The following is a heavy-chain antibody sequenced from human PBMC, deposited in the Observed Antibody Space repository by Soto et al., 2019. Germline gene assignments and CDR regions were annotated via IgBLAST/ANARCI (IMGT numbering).Heavy chain of an antibody. CDR3: ARQSYMVRGVGPYYYYYYMDV. D-gene: IGHD3-10*01. J-gene: IGHJ6*03. CDR2: IYYSGST. V-gene: IGHV4-59*08. Sequence: QVQLQESGPGLVKPSETLSLTCTVSGGSISSYYWSWIRQPPGKGLECIGYIYYSGSTNYNPSLKSRVTISVDTSKNQFSLKLSSVTAADTAVYYCARQSYMVRGVGPYYYYYYMDVWGKGTTVTVSS. CDR1: GGSISSYY.